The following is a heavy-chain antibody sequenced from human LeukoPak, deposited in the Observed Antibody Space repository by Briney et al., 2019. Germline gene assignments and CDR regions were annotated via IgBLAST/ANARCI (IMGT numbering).Heavy chain of an antibody. D-gene: IGHD6-19*01. V-gene: IGHV4-38-2*02. CDR1: GYSISSGFY. Sequence: SETLSLTCTVSGYSISSGFYWGWIRQPPGKGLEWIGSISHSGSTYYNPSLKSRVTISVDTSKNQFSLKLSSVTAADTAVYYCARGGSGTYYFDYWGQGTLVTVSS. CDR3: ARGGSGTYYFDY. CDR2: ISHSGST. J-gene: IGHJ4*02.